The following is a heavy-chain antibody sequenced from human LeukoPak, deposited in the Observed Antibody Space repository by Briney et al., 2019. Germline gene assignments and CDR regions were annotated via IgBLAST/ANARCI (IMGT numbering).Heavy chain of an antibody. CDR1: GGSISSYY. J-gene: IGHJ1*01. Sequence: SETLSLTCTVSGGSISSYYWSWIRQPPGKGLEWIGYIYYSGSTNYNPSLKSRVTISVDTSKNQFSLKLGSVTAADTAVYYCARDSDSRHFQHWGQGTLVTVSS. V-gene: IGHV4-59*01. CDR2: IYYSGST. CDR3: ARDSDSRHFQH. D-gene: IGHD3-22*01.